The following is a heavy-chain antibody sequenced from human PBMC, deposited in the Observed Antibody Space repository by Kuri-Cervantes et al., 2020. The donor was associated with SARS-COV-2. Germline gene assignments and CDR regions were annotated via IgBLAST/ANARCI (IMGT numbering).Heavy chain of an antibody. Sequence: ASVQVSCKASGGTFSSYDINWVRQATGQGLEWMGWMNPNSGNTGYAQKFQGRVTMARNTSISTAYMELSSLRSEDTAVYYCASGRYSGSYYFDYWGQGTLVTVSS. CDR3: ASGRYSGSYYFDY. CDR2: MNPNSGNT. J-gene: IGHJ4*02. V-gene: IGHV1-8*02. D-gene: IGHD1-26*01. CDR1: GGTFSSYD.